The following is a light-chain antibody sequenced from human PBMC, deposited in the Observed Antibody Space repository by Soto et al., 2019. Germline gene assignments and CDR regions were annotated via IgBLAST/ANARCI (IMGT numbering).Light chain of an antibody. Sequence: DIQMTQSPSSLPASVGDRVTLTCRVSQSISTYLNWYQQKPGKAPKLLIYAASSLQSGVPSRLSGSGSGTDFTLTISSLQPEDFATYYCQQSYTIPYTFGQGTKLEIK. V-gene: IGKV1-39*01. CDR1: QSISTY. J-gene: IGKJ2*01. CDR2: AAS. CDR3: QQSYTIPYT.